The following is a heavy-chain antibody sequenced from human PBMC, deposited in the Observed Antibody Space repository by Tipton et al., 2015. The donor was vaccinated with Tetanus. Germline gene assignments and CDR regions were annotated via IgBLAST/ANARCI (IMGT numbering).Heavy chain of an antibody. CDR2: INSDGSST. Sequence: SLRLSCAASGIAFSSYWMHWVRQAPGKGLVWVSRINSDGSSTSYADSLKGRFTISRDNSKNTLSLQMISLRAEDTAIYYCARGRERCRGTNCHRATDYWGQGTLVTVSS. D-gene: IGHD2-2*01. J-gene: IGHJ4*02. V-gene: IGHV3-74*01. CDR1: GIAFSSYW. CDR3: ARGRERCRGTNCHRATDY.